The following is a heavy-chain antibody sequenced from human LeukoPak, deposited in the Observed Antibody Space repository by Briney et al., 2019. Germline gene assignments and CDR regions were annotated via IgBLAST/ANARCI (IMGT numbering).Heavy chain of an antibody. J-gene: IGHJ5*02. CDR1: GFTFSSYA. V-gene: IGHV3-23*01. CDR3: ARAGGYCSGGSCYRGYSWFDR. Sequence: GGSLRLSCAASGFTFSSYAMSWVRQAPGKGLEWVSAISGSGGSTYYADSVKGRFTISRDNSKNTLYLQMNSRRVEDTAVYYCARAGGYCSGGSCYRGYSWFDRWGQGTLVTVSS. D-gene: IGHD2-15*01. CDR2: ISGSGGST.